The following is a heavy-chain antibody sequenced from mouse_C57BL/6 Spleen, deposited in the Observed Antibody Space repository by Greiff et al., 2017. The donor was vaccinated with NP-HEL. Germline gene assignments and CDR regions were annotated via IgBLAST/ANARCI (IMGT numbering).Heavy chain of an antibody. CDR2: IDPENGDT. J-gene: IGHJ3*01. Sequence: EVQLQQSGAELVRPGASVKLSCTASGFNIKDDYMHWVKQRPEQGLEWIGWIDPENGDTEYASKFQGKATITADTSSNTAYLQLSSLTSEDTAVYYCTTGGYDYDEAYWGQGTLVTVSA. D-gene: IGHD2-4*01. CDR3: TTGGYDYDEAY. V-gene: IGHV14-4*01. CDR1: GFNIKDDY.